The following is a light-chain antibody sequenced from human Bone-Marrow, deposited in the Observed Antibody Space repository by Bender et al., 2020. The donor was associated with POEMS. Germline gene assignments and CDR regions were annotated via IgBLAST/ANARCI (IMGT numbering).Light chain of an antibody. V-gene: IGLV2-11*01. CDR2: DVN. J-gene: IGLJ2*01. Sequence: QSALTQPRSVSGSLGQSVSISCTGTSSNVGGYWYVSWYQQHPGKAPKFMIYDVNKRPSGVPDRFSGSKSGNTASLTISGLQAEDEADYYCCSKASPGVVFGGGTKLTVL. CDR1: SSNVGGYWY. CDR3: CSKASPGVV.